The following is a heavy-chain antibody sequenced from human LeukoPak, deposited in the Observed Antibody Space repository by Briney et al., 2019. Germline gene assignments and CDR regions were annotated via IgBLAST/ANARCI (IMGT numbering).Heavy chain of an antibody. CDR1: EYTFTGYY. Sequence: ASVKVSCKASEYTFTGYYMHWVRQAPGQGLEGWGRINPNSGGTNYAQKFQDRVTMTRDTSISTAYMELNSLRSEDTAVYYCARTAPYAGSWNAKANSYYFDYWGQGSLVTVSS. D-gene: IGHD1-1*01. J-gene: IGHJ4*02. CDR3: ARTAPYAGSWNAKANSYYFDY. V-gene: IGHV1-2*06. CDR2: INPNSGGT.